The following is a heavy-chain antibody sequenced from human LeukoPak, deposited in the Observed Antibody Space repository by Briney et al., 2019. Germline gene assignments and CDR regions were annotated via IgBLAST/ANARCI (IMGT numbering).Heavy chain of an antibody. D-gene: IGHD6-19*01. CDR3: AKSGRGSGWYGAYYFDY. CDR2: ISSSGGST. V-gene: IGHV3-23*01. CDR1: GFTFSTYS. J-gene: IGHJ4*02. Sequence: HSGGSLRLSCAASGFTFSTYSMNWVRQAPGKGLEWVSSISSSGGSTYYTDSVKGRFTISRDSSKNTLYLQMNSLRAEDTAVYYCAKSGRGSGWYGAYYFDYWGQGTLVTVSS.